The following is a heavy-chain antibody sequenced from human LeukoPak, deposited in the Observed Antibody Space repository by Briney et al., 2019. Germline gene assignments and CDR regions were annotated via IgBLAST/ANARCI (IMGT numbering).Heavy chain of an antibody. V-gene: IGHV2-5*02. CDR3: AHSLNTFDWILYYFNY. CDR2: IYWDDDK. CDR1: GVSLRKSGVG. J-gene: IGHJ4*02. Sequence: SGPTLVNPPQTLTLTCAISGVSLRKSGVGVGWIRQPPGKALEWLALIYWDDDKRYSPSLKNRLTITKDDSKNQVVLTMTNMDPVDTATYYCAHSLNTFDWILYYFNYWGQGTLVTVSS. D-gene: IGHD3-9*01.